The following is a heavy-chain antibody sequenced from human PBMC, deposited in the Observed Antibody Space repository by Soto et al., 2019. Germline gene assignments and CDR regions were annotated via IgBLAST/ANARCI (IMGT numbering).Heavy chain of an antibody. Sequence: GGSLRLSCAASGFTFSSYGMHWVRQAPGKGLERVAVIWYDGSNKYYADSVKGRFTISRDNSKNTLYLQMNSLRAEDTAVYYCARTPTVLGHYYYYMDVWGKGTTVTVSS. CDR2: IWYDGSNK. J-gene: IGHJ6*03. CDR1: GFTFSSYG. D-gene: IGHD4-17*01. CDR3: ARTPTVLGHYYYYMDV. V-gene: IGHV3-33*01.